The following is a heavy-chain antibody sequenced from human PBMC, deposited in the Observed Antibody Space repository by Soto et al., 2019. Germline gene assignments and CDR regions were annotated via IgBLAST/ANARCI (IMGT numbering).Heavy chain of an antibody. D-gene: IGHD2-2*01. V-gene: IGHV5-10-1*01. CDR2: IDPSDSYT. Sequence: GESLKISFKGSGYSFTSYWISWVLQMPGKGLEWMGRIDPSDSYTNYSPSFQGHVTISADKSISTAYLQWSSLKASDTAMYYCARYQGYCSSTSCYHYYYGMDVWGQGTTVTVSS. CDR1: GYSFTSYW. CDR3: ARYQGYCSSTSCYHYYYGMDV. J-gene: IGHJ6*02.